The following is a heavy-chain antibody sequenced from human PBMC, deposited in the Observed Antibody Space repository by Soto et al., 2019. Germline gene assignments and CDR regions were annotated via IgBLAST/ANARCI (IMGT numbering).Heavy chain of an antibody. CDR3: AREASGYSYAPLGMDV. D-gene: IGHD5-18*01. CDR2: IIPIFGTA. V-gene: IGHV1-69*12. J-gene: IGHJ6*02. Sequence: QVQLVQSGAEVKKPGSSVKVSCKASGGTFSCYAISWVRQAPGQGLEWMGGIIPIFGTANYAQKFQGRVTITADESTSTAYMELSSLRSEDTAVYYCAREASGYSYAPLGMDVWGQGTTVTVSS. CDR1: GGTFSCYA.